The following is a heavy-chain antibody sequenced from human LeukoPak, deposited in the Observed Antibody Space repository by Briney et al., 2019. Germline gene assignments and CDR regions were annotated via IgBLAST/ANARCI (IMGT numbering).Heavy chain of an antibody. CDR1: GASISSYY. CDR3: ARHPELYFFDY. CDR2: ISYSGST. J-gene: IGHJ4*02. Sequence: PSETLSLTCTVSGASISSYYRSWIRKPPGKGLEWIGYISYSGSTNYNPSLKSRVTISADTSKNQVSLTLSSVTAADTAVYYCARHPELYFFDYWGQGTLVTVSS. D-gene: IGHD3-10*01. V-gene: IGHV4-59*08.